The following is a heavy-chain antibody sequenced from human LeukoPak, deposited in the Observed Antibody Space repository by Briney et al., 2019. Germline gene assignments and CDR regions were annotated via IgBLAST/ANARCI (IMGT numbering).Heavy chain of an antibody. CDR1: GGTFSSYA. CDR3: ARANVDTYPNDAFDI. Sequence: GASVKVSCKASGGTFSSYAISWVRQAPGQGLELMGRIIPILGIANYAQKFQGRVTITADKSTSTAYMELSSLRSEDTAVYYCARANVDTYPNDAFDIWGQGTMVTVSS. D-gene: IGHD5-18*01. J-gene: IGHJ3*02. CDR2: IIPILGIA. V-gene: IGHV1-69*04.